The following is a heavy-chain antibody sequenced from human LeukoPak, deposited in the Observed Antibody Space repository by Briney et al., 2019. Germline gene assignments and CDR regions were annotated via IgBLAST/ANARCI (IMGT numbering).Heavy chain of an antibody. CDR3: GLLPAAKTCPLY. CDR2: ISGSGGST. V-gene: IGHV3-23*01. D-gene: IGHD2-2*01. CDR1: GFTFSSYA. J-gene: IGHJ4*02. Sequence: PGGSLRLSCAASGFTFSSYAMSWVRQAPGKGLEWVSAISGSGGSTYYADSVKGRFTISRDNSKNTLYLQMNSLRAEDTAVYYCGLLPAAKTCPLYWGQGTLVTVSS.